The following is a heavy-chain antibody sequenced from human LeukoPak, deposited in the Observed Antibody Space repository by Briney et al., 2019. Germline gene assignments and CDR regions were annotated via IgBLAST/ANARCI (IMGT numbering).Heavy chain of an antibody. Sequence: ASVKVSCKASGGTFNNYAINWVRQAPGQGLEWMGWINPNSGGTNYAQKFQGRVTMTRDTSISTAYMELSRLRSDDTAVYYCARGGLRTKVPAAILNYWGQGTLVTVSS. CDR2: INPNSGGT. V-gene: IGHV1-2*02. CDR1: GGTFNNYA. CDR3: ARGGLRTKVPAAILNY. J-gene: IGHJ4*02. D-gene: IGHD2-2*01.